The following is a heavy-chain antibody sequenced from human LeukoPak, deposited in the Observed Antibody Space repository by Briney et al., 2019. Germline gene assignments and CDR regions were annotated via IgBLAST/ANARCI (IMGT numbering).Heavy chain of an antibody. J-gene: IGHJ4*02. D-gene: IGHD5-18*01. CDR2: IKQDGSEK. Sequence: GGSLRLSCAASGFTFSSYGMSWVRQAPGKGLEWVANIKQDGSEKYYVDSVKGRFTISRDNAKNSLYLQMNSLRAEDTAVYYCARVYSYGYYYFDYWGQGTLVTVSS. CDR3: ARVYSYGYYYFDY. V-gene: IGHV3-7*01. CDR1: GFTFSSYG.